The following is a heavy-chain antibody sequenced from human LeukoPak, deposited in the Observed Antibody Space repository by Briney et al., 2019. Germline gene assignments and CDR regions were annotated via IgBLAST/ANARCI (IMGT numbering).Heavy chain of an antibody. CDR2: IGGSGGST. Sequence: GGSLRLSCAASGFTFSSYTMNWVRQAPGKGLEWVSAIGGSGGSTYYADSVKGRFTISRDNSKSTLYLQMNSLRAEDTAVYYCAREDTMVRGGGYYGMDVWGQGTTVTVSS. V-gene: IGHV3-23*01. D-gene: IGHD3-10*01. CDR1: GFTFSSYT. CDR3: AREDTMVRGGGYYGMDV. J-gene: IGHJ6*02.